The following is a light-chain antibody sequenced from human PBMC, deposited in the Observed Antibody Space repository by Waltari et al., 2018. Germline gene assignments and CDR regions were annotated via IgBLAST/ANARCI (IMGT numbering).Light chain of an antibody. CDR1: SSDIVGYNY. CDR2: DVR. J-gene: IGLJ2*01. V-gene: IGLV2-14*03. Sequence: QSALTQPASVSGSPGQSITISCTGTSSDIVGYNYLSWYQQHPDKAPKLIIYDVRNRPSGVSARFSASRSANTASLTISGLQAEDEAYYYCSSYTSDNTRIFGGGTKLTVL. CDR3: SSYTSDNTRI.